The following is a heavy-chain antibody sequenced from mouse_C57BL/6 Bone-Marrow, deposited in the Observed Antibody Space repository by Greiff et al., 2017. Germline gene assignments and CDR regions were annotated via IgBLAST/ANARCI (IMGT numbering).Heavy chain of an antibody. CDR1: GYTFTSYW. D-gene: IGHD2-1*01. Sequence: QVQLQQPGAELVKPGASVKLSCKASGYTFTSYWMQWVKQRPGQGLEWIGEIDPSDGYTNYNQKFKGKATLTVDTSSSTAYMQLSSLTSEDSAVYYCAREDYGNYGFAYWGQGTLVTVSA. V-gene: IGHV1-50*01. CDR3: AREDYGNYGFAY. J-gene: IGHJ3*01. CDR2: IDPSDGYT.